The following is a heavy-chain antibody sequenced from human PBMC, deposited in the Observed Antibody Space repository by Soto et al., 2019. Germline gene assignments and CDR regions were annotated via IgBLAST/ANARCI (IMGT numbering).Heavy chain of an antibody. CDR3: ARLNYYDSTPPENCIDL. V-gene: IGHV5-51*01. J-gene: IGHJ5*02. D-gene: IGHD3-22*01. CDR2: IYPGDSDT. Sequence: PGESLKISCKGSGYSFTSYWIGWVRQMPGKGLEWMGIIYPGDSDTRYSPSFQGQVTISADKSISTAYLQWSSLKASDTAMYYCARLNYYDSTPPENCIDLWGQGTLVTVSS. CDR1: GYSFTSYW.